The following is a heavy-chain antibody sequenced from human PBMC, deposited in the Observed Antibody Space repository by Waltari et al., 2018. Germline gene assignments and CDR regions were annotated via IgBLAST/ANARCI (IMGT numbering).Heavy chain of an antibody. D-gene: IGHD4-17*01. V-gene: IGHV3-21*03. CDR2: VTDVCAYL. CDR3: ARALTTPNDF. J-gene: IGHJ4*02. CDR1: GFAITTVG. Sequence: EVQLVESGGGLVKPGGSLRLSCAASGFAITTVGLSWFRQAPGKGLEWVSIVTDVCAYLYYADSVRGRFTVSIDNAKNSLHIQMNNLRAEDTGVYYCARALTTPNDFWGQGTLVTVSS.